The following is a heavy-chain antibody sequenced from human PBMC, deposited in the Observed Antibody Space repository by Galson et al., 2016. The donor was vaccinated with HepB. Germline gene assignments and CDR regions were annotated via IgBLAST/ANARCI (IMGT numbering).Heavy chain of an antibody. J-gene: IGHJ4*02. CDR3: AVSMGGAFDWYDYLDY. Sequence: CAASGFTFSRYWMHWVRQVPGKGLVWVSRINSDGSSRNYADSVKGRFTISRDNAESTLYLQMNSLRVEDTALYYCAVSMGGAFDWYDYLDYWGQETLVAVTS. CDR2: INSDGSSR. V-gene: IGHV3-74*01. CDR1: GFTFSRYW. D-gene: IGHD3-9*01.